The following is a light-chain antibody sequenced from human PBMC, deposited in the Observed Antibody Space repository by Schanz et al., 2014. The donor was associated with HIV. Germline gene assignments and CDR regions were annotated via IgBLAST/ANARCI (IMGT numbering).Light chain of an antibody. J-gene: IGKJ4*02. CDR3: QHFGDSRGT. Sequence: EPVLTQSPATLSAYPGERVTLSRRTAQIISTSLAWYQQRPGQPPRLLIYGASSRATGIPDRFSGSGSGTDFTLTISRLEPEDFAVYYCQHFGDSRGTFGGGTKVDI. CDR1: QIISTS. V-gene: IGKV3-20*01. CDR2: GAS.